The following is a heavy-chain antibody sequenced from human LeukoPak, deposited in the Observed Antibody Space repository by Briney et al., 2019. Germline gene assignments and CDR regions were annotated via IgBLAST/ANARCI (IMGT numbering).Heavy chain of an antibody. D-gene: IGHD6-13*01. CDR2: ISGSGGST. J-gene: IGHJ5*02. CDR3: ARDRRYSSSWYELRGWFDP. V-gene: IGHV3-23*01. CDR1: GFTFSSYG. Sequence: GGSLRLSCAASGFTFSSYGMSRVRQAPGKGLEWVSAISGSGGSTYYADSVKGRFTISRDNSKNTLYLQMNSLGAEDTAVYYCARDRRYSSSWYELRGWFDPWGQGTLVTVSS.